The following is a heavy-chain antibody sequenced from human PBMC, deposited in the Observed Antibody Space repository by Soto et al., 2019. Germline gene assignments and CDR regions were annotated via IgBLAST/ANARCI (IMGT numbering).Heavy chain of an antibody. CDR1: GFTFSSYG. Sequence: GGSLRLSCAASGFTFSSYGMHWVRQAPGKGLEWVAVISYDGSNKYYADSVKGRFTISRDNSKNTLYLQMNSLRDEDTAVYYCARDPTRSDANYYYYYGMDVWGQGTMVTVS. CDR2: ISYDGSNK. V-gene: IGHV3-30*03. CDR3: ARDPTRSDANYYYYYGMDV. J-gene: IGHJ6*02.